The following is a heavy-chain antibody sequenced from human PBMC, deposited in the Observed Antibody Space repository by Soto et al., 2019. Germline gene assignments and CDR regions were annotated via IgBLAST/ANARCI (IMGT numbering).Heavy chain of an antibody. CDR1: GFSINSNYF. D-gene: IGHD3-3*01. V-gene: IGHV4-38-2*01. CDR3: ARVGLTIFGVANYYYGMDV. J-gene: IGHJ6*02. CDR2: IYYGGNT. Sequence: SETLSLTCAFSGFSINSNYFWGWIRQPPGRGLEWIGSIYYGGNTYYNPSLKSRVTISADLSKNQFSLKLSSVTAADTAVYYCARVGLTIFGVANYYYGMDVWGQGTTVTVSS.